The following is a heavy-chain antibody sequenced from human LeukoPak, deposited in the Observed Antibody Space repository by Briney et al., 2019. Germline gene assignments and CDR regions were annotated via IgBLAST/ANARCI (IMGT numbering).Heavy chain of an antibody. CDR1: GFTVSSNY. Sequence: GGSLRLSCAASGFTVSSNYMSWVRQAPGRGLEWVSVIYSGGSTYYADSVKGRFTISRDNSKNTLYLQMNSLRAEDTAVYYCAREEYYYDSSGLRIFDYWGQGTLVTVSS. J-gene: IGHJ4*02. CDR3: AREEYYYDSSGLRIFDY. CDR2: IYSGGST. V-gene: IGHV3-66*01. D-gene: IGHD3-22*01.